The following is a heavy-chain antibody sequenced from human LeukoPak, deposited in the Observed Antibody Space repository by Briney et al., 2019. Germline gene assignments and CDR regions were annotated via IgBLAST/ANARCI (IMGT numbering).Heavy chain of an antibody. Sequence: GGSLRLSCAASGFTFSSYGMNCVRQAPGKGLVWVSRISTDGSSTTYADSVKGRFTISRDNAKNTLYLEMNSLRAEDTAMFYCARERPGSASAFEYWGQGTLVTVS. CDR3: ARERPGSASAFEY. D-gene: IGHD6-25*01. CDR1: GFTFSSYG. V-gene: IGHV3-74*03. J-gene: IGHJ4*02. CDR2: ISTDGSST.